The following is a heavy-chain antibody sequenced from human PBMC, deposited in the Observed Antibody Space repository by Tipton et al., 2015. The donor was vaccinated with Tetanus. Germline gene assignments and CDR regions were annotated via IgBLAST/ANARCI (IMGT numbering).Heavy chain of an antibody. V-gene: IGHV3-23*01. CDR2: VNGGDDET. CDR1: GFTFSNYA. CDR3: VSGGTLDY. D-gene: IGHD3-16*01. J-gene: IGHJ4*02. Sequence: SLRLSCAASGFTFSNYAMNWIRQAPVKGLEWVSGVNGGDDETHYADSVKGRFTISRDNTKNSLYLQINSLRAEDAALYYCVSGGTLDYWGQGTLVTVSS.